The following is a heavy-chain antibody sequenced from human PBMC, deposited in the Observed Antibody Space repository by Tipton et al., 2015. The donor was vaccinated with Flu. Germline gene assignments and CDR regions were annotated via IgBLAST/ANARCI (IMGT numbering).Heavy chain of an antibody. D-gene: IGHD3-22*01. Sequence: TLSLTCTVSGGSISSSSYYWGWIRQPPGKGLEWIGSIYYSGSTYYNPSLKSRVTTSVDTSKNQFSLKLSSVTAADTAVYYCARRYYYDSSGYDYWGQGTLVTVSS. CDR2: IYYSGST. CDR1: GGSISSSSYY. CDR3: ARRYYYDSSGYDY. V-gene: IGHV4-39*01. J-gene: IGHJ4*02.